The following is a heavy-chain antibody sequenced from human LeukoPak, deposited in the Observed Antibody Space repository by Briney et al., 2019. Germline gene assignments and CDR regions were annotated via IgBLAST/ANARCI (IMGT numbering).Heavy chain of an antibody. V-gene: IGHV3-23*01. J-gene: IGHJ4*02. Sequence: PGGSLRLSCAASGFTFNNYAMTWVRQAPGKGLEWVSLISRGGDVTYYADSVKGRFTISRDSSKNTLYLQMHSLRAEDTAVYYCAARPGEVAVPYDYWGQGTLVTVSS. CDR2: ISRGGDVT. D-gene: IGHD2-15*01. CDR1: GFTFNNYA. CDR3: AARPGEVAVPYDY.